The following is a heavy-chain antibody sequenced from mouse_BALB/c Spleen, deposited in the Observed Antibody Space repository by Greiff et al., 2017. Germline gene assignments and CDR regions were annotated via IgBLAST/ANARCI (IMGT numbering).Heavy chain of an antibody. CDR2: ISTYYGDA. CDR1: GYTFTDYA. D-gene: IGHD2-2*01. V-gene: IGHV1S137*01. CDR3: ARGLRDWFAY. J-gene: IGHJ3*01. Sequence: QVQLKESGAELVRPGVSVKISCKGSGYTFTDYAMHWVKQSHAKSLEWIGVISTYYGDASYNQKFKGKATMTVDKSSSTAYMELARLTSEDSAIYYCARGLRDWFAYWGQGTLVTVSA.